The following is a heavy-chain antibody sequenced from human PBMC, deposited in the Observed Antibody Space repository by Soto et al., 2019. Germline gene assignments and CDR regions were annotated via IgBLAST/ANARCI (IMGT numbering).Heavy chain of an antibody. V-gene: IGHV4-34*01. CDR3: ARGVVYRDVGLAYGMDV. CDR1: GESFSNHY. Sequence: LSLTCAVYGESFSNHYWTWIRQSPGKGLEWVGEINYSGSTRYNWSLGSRVTISVDTSKNQFSLMVTSVTAEDTAVYYCARGVVYRDVGLAYGMDVWGQGTTVTAP. CDR2: INYSGST. J-gene: IGHJ6*02. D-gene: IGHD3-22*01.